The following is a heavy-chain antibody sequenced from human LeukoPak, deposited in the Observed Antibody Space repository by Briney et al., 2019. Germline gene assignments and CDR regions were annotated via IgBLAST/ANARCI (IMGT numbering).Heavy chain of an antibody. D-gene: IGHD2-2*01. CDR3: ARGIRKFMSSKIDY. CDR1: GGSFSGYY. CDR2: INHSGST. V-gene: IGHV4-34*01. Sequence: SETLSLTCAVYGGSFSGYYWSWIRQPPGKGLEWIGEINHSGSTNYNPSLKSRVTISVDTSKNQFSLKLSSVTAADTAVYYCARGIRKFMSSKIDYWDQGTLVTVSS. J-gene: IGHJ4*02.